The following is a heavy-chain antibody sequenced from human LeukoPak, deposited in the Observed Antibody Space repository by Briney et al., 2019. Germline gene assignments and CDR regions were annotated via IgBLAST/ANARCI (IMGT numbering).Heavy chain of an antibody. J-gene: IGHJ4*02. D-gene: IGHD7-27*01. V-gene: IGHV4-34*01. CDR3: ARGRNWGIDY. CDR1: GGSFSGCY. Sequence: ASETLSLTCAVYGGSFSGCYWSWIRQPPGKGLEWIGEINHSGSTNYNPSLKSRVTISVDTSKNQFSLKLSSVTAADTAVYYCARGRNWGIDYWGQGTLVTVSS. CDR2: INHSGST.